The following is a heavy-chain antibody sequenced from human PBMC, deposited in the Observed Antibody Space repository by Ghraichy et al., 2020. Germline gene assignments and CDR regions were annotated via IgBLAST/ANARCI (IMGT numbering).Heavy chain of an antibody. CDR2: IYYSGST. Sequence: SETLSLTCTVSGGSISSSSYYWGWIRQPPGKGLEWIGSIYYSGSTYYNPSLKSRVTISVDTSKNQFSLKLSSVTAADTAVYYCARFKLNLYDSLFDYWGQGTLVTVSS. CDR3: ARFKLNLYDSLFDY. CDR1: GGSISSSSYY. D-gene: IGHD3-3*01. V-gene: IGHV4-39*01. J-gene: IGHJ4*02.